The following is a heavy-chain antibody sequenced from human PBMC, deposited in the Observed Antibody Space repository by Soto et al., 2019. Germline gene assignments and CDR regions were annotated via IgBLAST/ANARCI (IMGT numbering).Heavy chain of an antibody. CDR1: GFTFSSYD. CDR2: IGTAGDP. D-gene: IGHD1-26*01. Sequence: GGSLRLSCAASGFTFSSYDMHWVRQATGKGLEWVSAIGTAGDPYYPGSVKGRFTSSRENAKNSLYLQMNSLRAGDTAVYYCARAQSVIVGAGGAFDIWGQGTMVTVSS. V-gene: IGHV3-13*05. CDR3: ARAQSVIVGAGGAFDI. J-gene: IGHJ3*02.